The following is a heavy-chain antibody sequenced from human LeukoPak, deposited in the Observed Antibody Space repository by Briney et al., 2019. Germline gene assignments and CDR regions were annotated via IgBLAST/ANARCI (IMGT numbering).Heavy chain of an antibody. D-gene: IGHD6-13*01. Sequence: PGGSLRLSCAAFGFTFSSYSMNWVRQAPGKGLEWVSSISSSSSYIYYADSVKGRFTISRDNAKNSLYLQMNSLRAEDTAVYYCAREPEGSSSWYYYYYYYMDVWGKGTTVTVSS. V-gene: IGHV3-21*01. CDR1: GFTFSSYS. J-gene: IGHJ6*03. CDR3: AREPEGSSSWYYYYYYYMDV. CDR2: ISSSSSYI.